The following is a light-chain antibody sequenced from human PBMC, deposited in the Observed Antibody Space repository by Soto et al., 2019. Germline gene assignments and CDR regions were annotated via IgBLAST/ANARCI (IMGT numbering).Light chain of an antibody. CDR2: DVS. J-gene: IGLJ1*01. CDR1: SSDVGGYNY. Sequence: QSVLTQPASVSGSPGQSITISCTGTSSDVGGYNYVSWYQHHPGKAPKLLIYDVSNRPSGISNRFSGSKSDNTASLTISGLQPEDEDDYFCSSHSKLTPYVFGTGTKVTVL. CDR3: SSHSKLTPYV. V-gene: IGLV2-14*03.